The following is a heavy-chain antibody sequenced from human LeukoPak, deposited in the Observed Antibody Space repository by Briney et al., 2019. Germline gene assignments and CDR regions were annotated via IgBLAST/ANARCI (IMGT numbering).Heavy chain of an antibody. J-gene: IGHJ5*02. V-gene: IGHV4-31*03. CDR3: ARDHGQLLAWFDP. Sequence: SQTLSLTCTVSGGSISSGGYYWSWIRQHPGKGLKWIGYIYYSGSTYYNPSLKSRVTISVDTSKNQFSLKLSSVTAADTAVYYCARDHGQLLAWFDPWGQGTLVTVSS. CDR1: GGSISSGGYY. D-gene: IGHD2-2*01. CDR2: IYYSGST.